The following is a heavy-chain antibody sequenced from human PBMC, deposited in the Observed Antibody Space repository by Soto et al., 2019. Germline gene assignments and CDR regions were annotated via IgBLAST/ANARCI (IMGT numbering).Heavy chain of an antibody. Sequence: EVQLLESGGGLVQPGGSLRLSCAASGFNFNTYAMSWVRQAPGKGLEWVSGISGAGGSIHYVDSVKGRFTISRDNSKNTLYLQMNSLRGEDTAVYYCAKGKSSNYVSHAFDVWGQGTMVTVSS. D-gene: IGHD3-16*01. CDR1: GFNFNTYA. CDR2: ISGAGGSI. CDR3: AKGKSSNYVSHAFDV. J-gene: IGHJ3*01. V-gene: IGHV3-23*01.